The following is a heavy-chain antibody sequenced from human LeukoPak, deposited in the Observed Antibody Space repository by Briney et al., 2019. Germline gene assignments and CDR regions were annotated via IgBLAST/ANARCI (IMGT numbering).Heavy chain of an antibody. CDR1: GFTFSSYG. V-gene: IGHV3-33*01. J-gene: IGHJ6*02. Sequence: GRSLRLSCAASGFTFSSYGMHWVRQAPGKGLEWVAVIWYDGSNKYYADSVKGRFTISRDNSKNTLYPQMNGLRAEDTAVYYCARENFPPRSPYYYYGMDVWGQGTTVTVSS. CDR3: ARENFPPRSPYYYYGMDV. CDR2: IWYDGSNK.